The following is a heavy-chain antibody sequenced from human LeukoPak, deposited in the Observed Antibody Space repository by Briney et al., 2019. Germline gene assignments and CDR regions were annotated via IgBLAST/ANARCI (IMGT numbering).Heavy chain of an antibody. D-gene: IGHD6-6*01. CDR3: AAQSARPQYYFDY. J-gene: IGHJ4*02. CDR2: ISGSGGST. Sequence: PGGSLRLSCAASGLTFSSYAMSWVRQAPGKGLEWVSAISGSGGSTYYADSVKGRFTISRDNSKNTLYLQMNSLRAEDTAVYYCAAQSARPQYYFDYWGQGTLVTVSS. CDR1: GLTFSSYA. V-gene: IGHV3-23*01.